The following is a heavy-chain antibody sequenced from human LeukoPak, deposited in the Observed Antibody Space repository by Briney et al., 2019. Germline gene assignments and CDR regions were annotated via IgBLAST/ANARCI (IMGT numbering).Heavy chain of an antibody. J-gene: IGHJ4*02. D-gene: IGHD3-16*02. CDR2: IIPIFGTA. CDR1: GGTFSSYA. Sequence: SVKVSCKASGGTFSSYAISWVRQAPGQGLEWMGGIIPIFGTANYAQKFQGRVTITTDESTSTAYMELSSLRSEDTAVYYCASPNLRLGELSFGYWGQGTLVTVSS. CDR3: ASPNLRLGELSFGY. V-gene: IGHV1-69*05.